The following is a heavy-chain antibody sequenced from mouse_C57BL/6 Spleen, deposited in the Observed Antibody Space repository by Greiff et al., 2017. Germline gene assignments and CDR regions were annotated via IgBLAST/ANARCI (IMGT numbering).Heavy chain of an antibody. CDR3: ATYMVTTSGAY. CDR2: ISYDGSN. CDR1: GYSITSGYY. V-gene: IGHV3-6*01. Sequence: ESGPGLVKPSQSLSLTCSVTGYSITSGYYWNWIRQFPGNKLEWMGYISYDGSNNYNPPLKNRISITRDTSKYQLFLQLNSVTTEDTATYYCATYMVTTSGAYWGQGTLVTVSA. J-gene: IGHJ3*01. D-gene: IGHD2-2*01.